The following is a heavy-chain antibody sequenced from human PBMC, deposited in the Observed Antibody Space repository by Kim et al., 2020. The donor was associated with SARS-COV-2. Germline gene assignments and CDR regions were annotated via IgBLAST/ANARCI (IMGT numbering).Heavy chain of an antibody. J-gene: IGHJ4*02. CDR3: ARSMVRGARPFDY. D-gene: IGHD3-10*01. V-gene: IGHV4-39*07. Sequence: YNPSLKSRVTVSVDTSKNQYSLKLSSVTAADTAVYYCARSMVRGARPFDYWGQGTLVTISS.